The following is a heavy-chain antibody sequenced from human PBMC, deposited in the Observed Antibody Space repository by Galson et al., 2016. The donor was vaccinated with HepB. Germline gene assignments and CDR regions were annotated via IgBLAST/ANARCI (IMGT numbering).Heavy chain of an antibody. J-gene: IGHJ2*01. V-gene: IGHV4/OR15-8*01. CDR3: TRHSKLSDWYFDL. Sequence: SETLSLTCGVSGGSISQNNWWTWVRQAPGMGLEWIGDVFHSGNSVYNPSLKSRVSISVDKSKNHFSLRLTSVTAADTAIYFCTRHSKLSDWYFDLWGRGTLVTVSS. D-gene: IGHD1-26*01. CDR1: GGSISQNNW. CDR2: VFHSGNS.